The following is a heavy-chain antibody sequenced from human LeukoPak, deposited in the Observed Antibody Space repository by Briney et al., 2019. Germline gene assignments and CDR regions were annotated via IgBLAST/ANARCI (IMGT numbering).Heavy chain of an antibody. D-gene: IGHD4-17*01. V-gene: IGHV3-7*05. J-gene: IGHJ4*02. CDR3: VRVGIDYGDYFDY. CDR1: GLXFSRDW. Sequence: GGSLRLSCVASGLXFSRDWISWVRQAPGKGLEWMANIKHDGSETNYVDSVKGRFTISRDNTKNSLYLQMNSLRAEDTAVYYCVRVGIDYGDYFDYWGQGTLVTVS. CDR2: IKHDGSET.